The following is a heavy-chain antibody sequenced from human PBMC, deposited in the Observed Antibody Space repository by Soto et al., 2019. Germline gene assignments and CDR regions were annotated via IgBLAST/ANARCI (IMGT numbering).Heavy chain of an antibody. CDR2: ISRSGSTI. CDR1: GFTFSGYS. V-gene: IGHV3-48*04. J-gene: IGHJ4*02. CDR3: ASPQGQAVAGIK. D-gene: IGHD6-19*01. Sequence: EVQLVESGGDLVQPGGSLRLSCAASGFTFSGYSMNWIRQAPGEGLEWISSISRSGSTIYYADSVKGRFTISRDNAKNSLYLQMNSLRAEDTAVYYCASPQGQAVAGIKWGQGTLVTVSS.